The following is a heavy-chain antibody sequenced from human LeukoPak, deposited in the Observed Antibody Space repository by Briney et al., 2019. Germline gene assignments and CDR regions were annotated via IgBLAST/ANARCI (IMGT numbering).Heavy chain of an antibody. J-gene: IGHJ6*03. CDR1: GFTFSSYA. Sequence: GGSLRLSCAASGFTFSSYAMSWVRQAPGKGLQWVSSIYGSGGRTYHADSVKGRFTISRDNAKNSLYLQMNSLRAEDTALYYCARAYMDVWGKGTTVTVSS. V-gene: IGHV3-23*01. CDR2: IYGSGGRT. CDR3: ARAYMDV.